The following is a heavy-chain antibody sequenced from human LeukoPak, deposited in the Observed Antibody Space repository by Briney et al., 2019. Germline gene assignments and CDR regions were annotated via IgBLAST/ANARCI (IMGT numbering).Heavy chain of an antibody. V-gene: IGHV1-2*02. D-gene: IGHD6-13*01. J-gene: IGHJ6*03. Sequence: ASVKVSCEGSGYTFNGYHVHWVRLVPGQGLEWLGWINPDSGDTIYAQQFQGRVTMTRDKSISTVYMDLTNLRSDDTAVYYCASEAGYYYYYMDVWGKGTAVTVSS. CDR1: GYTFNGYH. CDR2: INPDSGDT. CDR3: ASEAGYYYYYMDV.